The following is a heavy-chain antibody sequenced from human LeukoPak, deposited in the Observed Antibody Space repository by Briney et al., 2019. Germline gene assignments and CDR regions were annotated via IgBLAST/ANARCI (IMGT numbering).Heavy chain of an antibody. CDR3: ARDLDWGAFDA. D-gene: IGHD3-9*01. V-gene: IGHV3-23*01. CDR1: GFTFSRYG. CDR2: ISGSGYTT. J-gene: IGHJ5*02. Sequence: GGSLRLSCAASGFTFSRYGMNWVRQTPGKGLEWVATISGSGYTTYYADSVKGRLTISRDNSKNTLYLEMNNLRAEDTALYYCARDLDWGAFDAWGQGTLVTVSS.